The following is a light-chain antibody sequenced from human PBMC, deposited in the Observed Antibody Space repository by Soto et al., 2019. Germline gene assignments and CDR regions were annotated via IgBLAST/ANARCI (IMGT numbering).Light chain of an antibody. CDR3: CAYAGSSIDV. Sequence: QSALTQPASVSGSPGQSITISCTGTSSDVGSYNYVSWFQQYPGKAPKLLIYEGFKRPSGVSNRFSGSKSGNTASLTISGLQAEDEADYHCCAYAGSSIDVFGTGTKVTVL. V-gene: IGLV2-23*01. J-gene: IGLJ1*01. CDR1: SSDVGSYNY. CDR2: EGF.